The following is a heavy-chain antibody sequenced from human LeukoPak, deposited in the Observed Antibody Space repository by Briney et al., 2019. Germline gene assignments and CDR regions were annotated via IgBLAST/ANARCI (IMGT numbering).Heavy chain of an antibody. CDR3: ARFAAGGSYYYYMDV. V-gene: IGHV3-30*03. CDR2: ISYDGSNK. Sequence: GGSLRLSCEASGFTFSSYGMHWVRQAPGKGLEWVAVISYDGSNKYYADSVEGRFTISRDNSKNSLYLQMNSLRADDTAVYYCARFAAGGSYYYYMDVWGKGTTVTVSS. CDR1: GFTFSSYG. D-gene: IGHD6-25*01. J-gene: IGHJ6*03.